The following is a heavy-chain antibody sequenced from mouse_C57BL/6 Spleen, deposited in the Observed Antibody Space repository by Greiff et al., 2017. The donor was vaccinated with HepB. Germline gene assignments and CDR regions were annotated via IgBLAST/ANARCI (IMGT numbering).Heavy chain of an antibody. Sequence: QVQLQQPGAELVMPGASVKLSCKASGYTFTSYWMHWVKQRPGQGLEWIGEIDPSDSYTNYNQKFKGKSTLTVDKSSSTAYMQLSSLTSEDSAVYYCARLGTTVVDWYVDVWGTGTTVTVSS. CDR3: ARLGTTVVDWYVDV. V-gene: IGHV1-69*01. J-gene: IGHJ1*03. CDR2: IDPSDSYT. CDR1: GYTFTSYW. D-gene: IGHD1-1*01.